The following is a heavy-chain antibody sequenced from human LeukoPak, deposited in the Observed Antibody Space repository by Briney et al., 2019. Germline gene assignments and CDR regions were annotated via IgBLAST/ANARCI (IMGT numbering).Heavy chain of an antibody. CDR3: ARSRDGYNYVAFDY. CDR2: IITIFGTA. D-gene: IGHD5-24*01. CDR1: GGTFSSYA. J-gene: IGHJ4*02. Sequence: SVKVSCKASGGTFSSYAISWVRQAPGQGLEWMGGIITIFGTANYAQKFQGRVTITADESTSTAYMELSSLRSEDTAVYYCARSRDGYNYVAFDYWGQGTLVTVSS. V-gene: IGHV1-69*01.